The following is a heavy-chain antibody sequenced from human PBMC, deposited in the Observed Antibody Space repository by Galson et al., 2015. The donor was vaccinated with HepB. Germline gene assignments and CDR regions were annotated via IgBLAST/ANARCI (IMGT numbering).Heavy chain of an antibody. CDR1: GGTFSSYA. V-gene: IGHV1-69*13. CDR2: IIPIFGTA. J-gene: IGHJ4*02. CDR3: ATTRGVNYGSGSYYLY. D-gene: IGHD3-10*01. Sequence: SVKVSCKASGGTFSSYAISWVRQAPGQGLEWMGGIIPIFGTANYAQKFQGRVTITADESTSTAYMELSSLRSEDTAVYYCATTRGVNYGSGSYYLYWGQGTLVTVSS.